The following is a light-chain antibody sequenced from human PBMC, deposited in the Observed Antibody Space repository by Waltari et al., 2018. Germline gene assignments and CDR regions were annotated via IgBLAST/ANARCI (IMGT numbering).Light chain of an antibody. CDR3: QEFGGAPPFT. CDR1: ESFSTSF. V-gene: IGKV3-20*01. Sequence: EILLTQSPGTLSLSPGERATLSCRASESFSTSFLVWYQQKNGQAPRVLIYGTSTRADGTPDRFSGSGSGTDFTLTISRLEPEDFGVYYCQEFGGAPPFTFGPGTRVDMK. CDR2: GTS. J-gene: IGKJ3*01.